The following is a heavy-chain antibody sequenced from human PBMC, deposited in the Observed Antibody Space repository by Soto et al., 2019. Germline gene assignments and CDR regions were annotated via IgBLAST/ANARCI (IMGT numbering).Heavy chain of an antibody. J-gene: IGHJ4*02. CDR3: ARSPEHSYAYYFDY. Sequence: PGGSLRLSCSGSGFTFANYAMTWFRQAPGKGLEWVSATSGLDGTTYYTDSVKDRFAISRDDSKKTLFLQMNILRPEDTAVYFCARSPEHSYAYYFDYWGQGTLVTVSS. CDR1: GFTFANYA. V-gene: IGHV3-23*01. CDR2: TSGLDGTT. D-gene: IGHD5-18*01.